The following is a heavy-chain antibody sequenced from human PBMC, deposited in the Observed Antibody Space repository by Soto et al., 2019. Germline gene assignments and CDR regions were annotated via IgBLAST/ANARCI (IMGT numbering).Heavy chain of an antibody. J-gene: IGHJ4*02. V-gene: IGHV3-30-3*01. D-gene: IGHD3-22*01. CDR1: GFSFSSYA. CDR2: ISYDGSNK. CDR3: ARDQSPYYYDSSGYYGY. Sequence: PGGSLRLSCAASGFSFSSYAMHWVRQAPGKGLEWVAVISYDGSNKYYADSVKGRFTISRDNSKNTLYLQMNSRRAEETAVYYCARDQSPYYYDSSGYYGYWGQGTLVTVSS.